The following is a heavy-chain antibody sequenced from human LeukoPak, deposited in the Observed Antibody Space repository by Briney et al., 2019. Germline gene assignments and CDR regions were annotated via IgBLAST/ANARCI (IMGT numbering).Heavy chain of an antibody. CDR3: ARSVVPTALDAFDI. D-gene: IGHD2-2*01. Sequence: GGSLRLSCAASGFTFSSYSMNWVRQAPGKGLEWVSSISSSSSYIYYADSVKGRFTISRDNAKNSLYLQMNSLRAEDMAVYYCARSVVPTALDAFDIWGQGTMVTVSS. CDR2: ISSSSSYI. J-gene: IGHJ3*02. V-gene: IGHV3-21*01. CDR1: GFTFSSYS.